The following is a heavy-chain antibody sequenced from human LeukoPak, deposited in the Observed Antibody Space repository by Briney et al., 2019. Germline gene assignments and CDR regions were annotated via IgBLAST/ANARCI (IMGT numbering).Heavy chain of an antibody. CDR1: GGSFSEYD. J-gene: IGHJ4*02. CDR2: INHSGST. Sequence: PSETLSLTCAVYGGSFSEYDWSWIRQPPGKGLEWIAEINHSGSTNYNPSLTSRVTISVDTSKTPFSLKLGSVTAADTAVYYCARGPRGLGMAGTFDYWGQGTLVTVSS. CDR3: ARGPRGLGMAGTFDY. V-gene: IGHV4-34*01. D-gene: IGHD6-19*01.